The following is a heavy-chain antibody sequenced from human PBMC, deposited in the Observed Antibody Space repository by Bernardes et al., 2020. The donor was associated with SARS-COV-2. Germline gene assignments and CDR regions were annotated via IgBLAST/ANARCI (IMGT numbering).Heavy chain of an antibody. Sequence: ASVKVSCKASGYPFTGYYMHWVRQAPGQGLEWMGWINPNSGGTNYAQKFQGRVTMTRDTSITTAYMELSRLGSDDTAIYYCARTRTTISTTGIPVDYWGQGTLVTVSS. CDR2: INPNSGGT. CDR1: GYPFTGYY. D-gene: IGHD2-21*02. V-gene: IGHV1-2*02. J-gene: IGHJ4*02. CDR3: ARTRTTISTTGIPVDY.